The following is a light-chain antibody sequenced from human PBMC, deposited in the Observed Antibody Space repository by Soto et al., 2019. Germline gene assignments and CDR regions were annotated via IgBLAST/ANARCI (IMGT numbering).Light chain of an antibody. CDR1: QNLLYSSNNKNR. J-gene: IGKJ5*01. CDR3: HQRQYWPPIT. CDR2: WAS. Sequence: DIVMTQSPDSLALSLGERATLNCKSSQNLLYSSNNKNRLGWYQQKPGQPPKLLIYWASTRESGVPDRFSGSGSGTDFTLTISSLEPEDFAVYYCHQRQYWPPITFGQGTRLEI. V-gene: IGKV4-1*01.